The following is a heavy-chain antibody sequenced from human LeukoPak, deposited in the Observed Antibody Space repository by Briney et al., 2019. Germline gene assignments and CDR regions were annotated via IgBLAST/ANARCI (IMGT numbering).Heavy chain of an antibody. D-gene: IGHD3-22*01. CDR3: TTDSFNIYYGTSGYLS. CDR1: SFSFSNGW. Sequence: PGGSLTLSCAASSFSFSNGWMSWVRQAPGKGREWVVRLNSKTEGGTTNYAAPVKDKFTNSRYDTKNTLDLQMTILKTEDTAVYYCTTDSFNIYYGTSGYLSWGQGSLVTVSS. J-gene: IGHJ5*02. V-gene: IGHV3-15*01. CDR2: LNSKTEGGTT.